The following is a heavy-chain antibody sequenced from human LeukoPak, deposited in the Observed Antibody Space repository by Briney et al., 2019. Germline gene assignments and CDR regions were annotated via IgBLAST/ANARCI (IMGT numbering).Heavy chain of an antibody. CDR3: ARVWQLVSPTPMGY. D-gene: IGHD6-6*01. CDR1: GYTFTGYY. CDR2: INPNSGGT. Sequence: SXXVSCKASGYTFTGYYMHWVRQAPGQGLEWMGRINPNSGGTNYAQKVQGRVTMTRDTSISTAYMELSRLRSDDTAVYYCARVWQLVSPTPMGYWGQGTLVTVSS. V-gene: IGHV1-2*06. J-gene: IGHJ4*02.